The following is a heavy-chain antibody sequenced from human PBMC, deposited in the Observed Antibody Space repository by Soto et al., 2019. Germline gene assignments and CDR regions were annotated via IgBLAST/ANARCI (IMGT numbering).Heavy chain of an antibody. CDR3: ARVLYSGSKGHYYGMDV. CDR1: GFTFSSYG. V-gene: IGHV3-33*01. D-gene: IGHD5-12*01. J-gene: IGHJ6*02. Sequence: GGSLRLSCAASGFTFSSYGMHWVRQAPGKGLEWVAVIWYDGSNKYYADSVKGRFTISGDNSKNMLYLQMNSLRAEDTAVYYCARVLYSGSKGHYYGMDVWGQGTTVTVSS. CDR2: IWYDGSNK.